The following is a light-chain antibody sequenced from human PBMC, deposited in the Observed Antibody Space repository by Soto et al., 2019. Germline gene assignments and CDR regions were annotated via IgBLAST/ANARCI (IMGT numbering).Light chain of an antibody. CDR3: QQYNNWPFT. CDR2: DAS. Sequence: EIVMTQSPATLSVSPGERATLSCRASQRFSSSLAWYQQQPGQAPRLLIYDASARATGIPARFSGSGSGTECTLTISSLQSEDFAVYYCQQYNNWPFTFGGGTKVEI. J-gene: IGKJ4*01. CDR1: QRFSSS. V-gene: IGKV3-15*01.